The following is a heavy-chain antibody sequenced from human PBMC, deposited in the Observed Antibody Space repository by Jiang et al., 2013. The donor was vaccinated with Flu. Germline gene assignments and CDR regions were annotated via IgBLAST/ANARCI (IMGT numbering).Heavy chain of an antibody. Sequence: SGSGLVKPSETLSLTCTVSGGSISSYYWSWIRQPPGKGLEWIGYIYYSGSTNYNPSLKSRVTISVGTSKNQFSLKLSSVTAADTAVYYCARGPYDSSGYYPDAFDIWGQGTMVTVSS. CDR2: IYYSGST. J-gene: IGHJ3*02. CDR3: ARGPYDSSGYYPDAFDI. V-gene: IGHV4-59*01. D-gene: IGHD3-22*01. CDR1: GGSISSYY.